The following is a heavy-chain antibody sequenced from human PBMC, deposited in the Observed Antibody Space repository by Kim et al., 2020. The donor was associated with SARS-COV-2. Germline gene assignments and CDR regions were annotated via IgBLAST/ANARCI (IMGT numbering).Heavy chain of an antibody. D-gene: IGHD6-19*01. J-gene: IGHJ6*01. CDR2: INNDGSST. V-gene: IGHV3-74*01. CDR3: AWRSIAVGTDYYYGMDV. CDR1: GFTFSRYW. Sequence: GGSLRLSCAASGFTFSRYWMHWVRQAPGKGLVWVSRINNDGSSTNYADSVKGRFTSSRDNAKNTLYLQMNSLRAEDTAVYYCAWRSIAVGTDYYYGMDV.